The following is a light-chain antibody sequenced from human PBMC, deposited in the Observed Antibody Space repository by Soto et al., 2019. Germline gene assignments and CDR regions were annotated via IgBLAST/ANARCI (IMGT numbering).Light chain of an antibody. CDR1: SSNLGAGYD. CDR2: GNR. V-gene: IGLV1-40*01. CDR3: GTWDSSLSAVV. Sequence: QSVLTQPPSVSGAPGQRVTLSCTGDSSNLGAGYDVHWYQQLPGAAPKLVIFGNRNRPSGVPERFSGSKSGTSASLAITGLQAEDEADYYCGTWDSSLSAVVFGGGTKLTVL. J-gene: IGLJ2*01.